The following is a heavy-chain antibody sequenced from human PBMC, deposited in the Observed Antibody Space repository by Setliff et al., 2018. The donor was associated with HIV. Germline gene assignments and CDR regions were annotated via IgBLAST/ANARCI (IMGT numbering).Heavy chain of an antibody. Sequence: SETLSLTCSVSGGSVTSDISFWTWIRQHPGEGLEWIGHIYNSGSTYYIASLKSRVSLSIDTSKTQVCMRLSFVAAADTAVDKCARADSRRGAGYQYMDVWGKGTTVTVSS. CDR2: IYNSGST. CDR3: ARADSRRGAGYQYMDV. D-gene: IGHD4-4*01. V-gene: IGHV4-31*03. J-gene: IGHJ6*03. CDR1: GGSVTSDISF.